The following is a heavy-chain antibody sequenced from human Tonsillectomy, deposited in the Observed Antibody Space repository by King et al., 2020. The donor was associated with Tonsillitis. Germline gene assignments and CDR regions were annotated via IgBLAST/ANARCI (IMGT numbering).Heavy chain of an antibody. CDR1: GGSISNSSYY. Sequence: LQESGPGLVKPSETLSLTCIVSGGSISNSSYYWGWIRQPPGKGLEWIGSIYYGGSAYYNPSLKSRVSMTVDTSQNQFSLKLTSVTAADTAVYYCARHDVSIHLWSTTADYWGQGTLVTVSS. J-gene: IGHJ4*02. D-gene: IGHD5-18*01. CDR2: IYYGGSA. V-gene: IGHV4-39*01. CDR3: ARHDVSIHLWSTTADY.